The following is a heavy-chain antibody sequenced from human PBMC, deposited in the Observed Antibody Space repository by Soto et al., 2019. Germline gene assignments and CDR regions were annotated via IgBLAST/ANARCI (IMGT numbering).Heavy chain of an antibody. CDR1: GFTFSSYA. J-gene: IGHJ4*02. Sequence: QVHLAESGGGVVQPGRSLRLSCAGSGFTFSSYAMHWVRQAPGKGLEWVAVISNDGSYKYYADSLKGRFIISRDNSKNTLHLQMNSLRAEDTAVYYCAKDLYYYDSSLDDYWGQGTLVSVSS. CDR2: ISNDGSYK. D-gene: IGHD3-22*01. CDR3: AKDLYYYDSSLDDY. V-gene: IGHV3-30*18.